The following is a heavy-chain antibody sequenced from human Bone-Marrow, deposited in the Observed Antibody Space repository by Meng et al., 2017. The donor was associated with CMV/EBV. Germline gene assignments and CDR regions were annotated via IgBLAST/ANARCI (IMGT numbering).Heavy chain of an antibody. D-gene: IGHD2-2*02. CDR2: INPSGGST. J-gene: IGHJ6*02. CDR3: ARDPLKPAAIVDYYYYGMDV. CDR1: GGTFTSHT. V-gene: IGHV1-46*01. Sequence: ASVKVSCKAYGGTFTSHTIVWLRQAPGQGLEWMGIINPSGGSTSYAQKFQGRVTMTRDTSTSTVYMELSSLRSEDTAVYYCARDPLKPAAIVDYYYYGMDVWGQGTTVTVSS.